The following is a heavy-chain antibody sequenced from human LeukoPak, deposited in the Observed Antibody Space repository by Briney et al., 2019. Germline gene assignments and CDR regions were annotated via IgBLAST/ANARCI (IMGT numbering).Heavy chain of an antibody. D-gene: IGHD6-13*01. CDR1: GGSFSGYY. J-gene: IGHJ4*02. CDR2: INHSGSA. Sequence: ASETLSLTCAVYGGSFSGYYWSWIRQPPGKGLEWIGEINHSGSANYNPSLRSRVTISVDTSKNQFSLKLSSVTAADTAVYYCARAPEVAAGYDHWGQGTLVTVSS. V-gene: IGHV4-34*01. CDR3: ARAPEVAAGYDH.